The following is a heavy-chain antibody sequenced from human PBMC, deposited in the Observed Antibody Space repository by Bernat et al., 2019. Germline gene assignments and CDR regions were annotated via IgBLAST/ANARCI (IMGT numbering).Heavy chain of an antibody. Sequence: VQLVESGGGLVQPGGSLRLSCSASGFTFSSYAMHWVRQAPGKGLEYVSAISSNGGSTYYADSVKGRFTISRDNSKNTLYLQMNSLRAEDTAVYYCARDDGSGGPFDYWGQGTLVAVSS. V-gene: IGHV3-64*04. CDR1: GFTFSSYA. J-gene: IGHJ4*02. D-gene: IGHD6-19*01. CDR2: ISSNGGST. CDR3: ARDDGSGGPFDY.